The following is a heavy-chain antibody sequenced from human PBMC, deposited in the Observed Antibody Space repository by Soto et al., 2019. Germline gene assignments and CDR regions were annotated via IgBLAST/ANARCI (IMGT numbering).Heavy chain of an antibody. Sequence: ASVKVSCKASGYTFTSYGISWVRQPPGQGLEWMGWISAYNGNRNYAQKLQGRVTMTTDTSTSTAYMELRSLRSDDTAVYYCARKVSGSYYYYYYMDVWGKGTTVTVSS. V-gene: IGHV1-18*01. CDR1: GYTFTSYG. J-gene: IGHJ6*03. D-gene: IGHD1-26*01. CDR3: ARKVSGSYYYYYYMDV. CDR2: ISAYNGNR.